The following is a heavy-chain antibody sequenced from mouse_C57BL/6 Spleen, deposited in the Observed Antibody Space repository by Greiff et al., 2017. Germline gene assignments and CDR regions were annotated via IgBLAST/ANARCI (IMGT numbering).Heavy chain of an antibody. J-gene: IGHJ2*01. V-gene: IGHV5-17*01. CDR3: ARNYYGSGGFDY. CDR1: GFTFSDYG. D-gene: IGHD1-1*01. Sequence: DVKLVESGGGLVKPGGSLKLSCAASGFTFSDYGMHWVRQAPEKGLEWVAYISSGSSTIYYADTVKSRFTISRDNAKNTLFLQMTSLRSEDTAMYYCARNYYGSGGFDYWGQRTTPTVSS. CDR2: ISSGSSTI.